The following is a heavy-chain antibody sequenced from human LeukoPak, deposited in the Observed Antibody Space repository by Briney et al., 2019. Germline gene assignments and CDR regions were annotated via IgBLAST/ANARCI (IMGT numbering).Heavy chain of an antibody. CDR1: GFTFSSYA. CDR3: EKVRGMITFGGVIVMSEYYFDY. CDR2: ISGGGGTT. J-gene: IGHJ4*02. Sequence: PGGSLRLSCAASGFTFSSYAMSWGRQAPGKGLEWVSGISGGGGTTYHADSVKGRFTISRDNSKNTLYLQMNRLRAEDTAVYYCEKVRGMITFGGVIVMSEYYFDYWGQGTLVTVSS. D-gene: IGHD3-16*02. V-gene: IGHV3-23*01.